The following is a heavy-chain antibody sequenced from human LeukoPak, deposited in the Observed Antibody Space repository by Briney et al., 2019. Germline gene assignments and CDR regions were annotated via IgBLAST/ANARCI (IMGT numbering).Heavy chain of an antibody. J-gene: IGHJ4*02. CDR3: ARGPRYFDY. CDR1: GFTFSGFW. CDR2: IKEDGSEK. Sequence: GGSLRLSCAASGFTFSGFWMSWVRQAPGKGPERVATIKEDGSEKYYVDSVKGRFTISRDTAKHSLYLEMNSLRAEDTAVYYCARGPRYFDYWGQGTLVTVSS. V-gene: IGHV3-7*01.